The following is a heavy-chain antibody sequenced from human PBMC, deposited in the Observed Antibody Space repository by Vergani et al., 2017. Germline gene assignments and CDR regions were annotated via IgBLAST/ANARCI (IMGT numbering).Heavy chain of an antibody. Sequence: EVQLVQSGAEVKKPGESLKISCKGSGYSFTSYWIGWVRQTPGKGLEWMGSIYPGDSDTRTSPSFQGQVTISVDKSISTAYLQRSSLRASDSAMYYCARLYGRDSGECKYFDYWGQGTLVTVSS. J-gene: IGHJ4*02. D-gene: IGHD5-12*01. CDR2: IYPGDSDT. CDR1: GYSFTSYW. V-gene: IGHV5-51*01. CDR3: ARLYGRDSGECKYFDY.